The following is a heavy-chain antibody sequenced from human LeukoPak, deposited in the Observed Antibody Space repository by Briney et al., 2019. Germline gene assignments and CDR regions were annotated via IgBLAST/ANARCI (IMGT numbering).Heavy chain of an antibody. D-gene: IGHD6-13*01. CDR2: IYHSGST. Sequence: PSETLSLTCTVSGYSISSGYYWGWIRQPPGKGLEWIGSIYHSGSTYYNPSLKSRVTISVDTSKNQFSLKLSSVTAADTAVYYCAHCGSSYYGVVYWGQGTLVTVSS. V-gene: IGHV4-38-2*02. CDR1: GYSISSGYY. J-gene: IGHJ4*02. CDR3: AHCGSSYYGVVY.